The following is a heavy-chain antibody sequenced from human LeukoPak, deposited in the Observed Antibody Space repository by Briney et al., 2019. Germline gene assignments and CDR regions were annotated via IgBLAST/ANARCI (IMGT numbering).Heavy chain of an antibody. Sequence: SETLSHTCTVSGGSISSYYWSWIRQPPGKGLEWIGYIYYSGSTNYNPSLKSRVTISVDTSKNQFSLKVSSVTAADTAVFYCARSLSPNWFDPWGQGTLVTVSS. CDR2: IYYSGST. V-gene: IGHV4-59*01. D-gene: IGHD3-16*01. J-gene: IGHJ5*02. CDR3: ARSLSPNWFDP. CDR1: GGSISSYY.